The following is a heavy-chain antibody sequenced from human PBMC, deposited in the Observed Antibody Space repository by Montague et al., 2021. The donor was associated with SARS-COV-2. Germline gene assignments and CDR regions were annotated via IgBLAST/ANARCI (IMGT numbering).Heavy chain of an antibody. V-gene: IGHV4-39*01. CDR2: VLSSGST. D-gene: IGHD1-26*01. CDR3: ARSTVGTSHFDY. Sequence: SETRSLICTVSGGSIFSNSFYWGWIRQSPGQGLEWIGNVLSSGSTFYNPSLRSRVTMSEDMSKNQFSLKLMSVTAADTAVYYCARSTVGTSHFDYWGQGTLVTVSS. CDR1: GGSIFSNSFY. J-gene: IGHJ4*02.